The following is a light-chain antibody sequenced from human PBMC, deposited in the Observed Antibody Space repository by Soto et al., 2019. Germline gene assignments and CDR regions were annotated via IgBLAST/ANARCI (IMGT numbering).Light chain of an antibody. V-gene: IGLV3-21*02. Sequence: YELTHPPSMSVAPGQTARITCGGNNIGSKTVHWYQQKAGQAPVLVVYDDSDRPSGIPERFSGSNSGNTATLTISRVEAGDEAEYYCQAWDVSTVHYVFGTGTKVTVL. J-gene: IGLJ1*01. CDR1: NIGSKT. CDR3: QAWDVSTVHYV. CDR2: DDS.